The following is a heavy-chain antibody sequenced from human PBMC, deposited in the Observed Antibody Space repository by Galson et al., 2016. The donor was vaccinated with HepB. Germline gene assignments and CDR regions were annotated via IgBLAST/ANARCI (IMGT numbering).Heavy chain of an antibody. CDR3: ARERAEQWELLYFFDY. J-gene: IGHJ4*02. CDR2: IPSSSSYI. CDR1: GFTFGSYT. D-gene: IGHD1-26*01. Sequence: SLRLSCAASGFTFGSYTMNWVRQAPGKGLEWVSSIPSSSSYIYYADSVKGRFTISRDNAKNSLYLQMNSLRAEDTAVYYCARERAEQWELLYFFDYWGQGTLVTVSS. V-gene: IGHV3-21*01.